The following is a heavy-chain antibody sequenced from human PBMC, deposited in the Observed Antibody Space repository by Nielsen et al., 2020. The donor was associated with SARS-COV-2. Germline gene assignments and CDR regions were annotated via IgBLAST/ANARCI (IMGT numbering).Heavy chain of an antibody. CDR3: ARYTDATMSNGMDV. Sequence: ASVKVSCKVSGYTLTELSMHWVRQAPGKGLEWMGGFDPEDGETIYAQKFQGRVTMTEDTSTDTAYMELSSLRSDDTAVYYCARYTDATMSNGMDVWGQGTTITVSS. V-gene: IGHV1-24*01. CDR2: FDPEDGET. D-gene: IGHD3-10*02. J-gene: IGHJ6*02. CDR1: GYTLTELS.